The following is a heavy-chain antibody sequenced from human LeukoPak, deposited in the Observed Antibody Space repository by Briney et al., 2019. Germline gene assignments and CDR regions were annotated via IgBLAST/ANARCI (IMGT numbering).Heavy chain of an antibody. CDR2: INHSGST. J-gene: IGHJ4*02. CDR1: GGSISSSGYY. CDR3: ARTDSYGYYFDY. Sequence: TSETLSLTCTVSGGSISSSGYYWSWIRQPPGKGLEWIGEINHSGSTNYNPSLKSRVTMSVDTSKNHFSLKLSSVTAVDTAVYYCARTDSYGYYFDYWGQGTLVTVSS. D-gene: IGHD5-18*01. V-gene: IGHV4-39*07.